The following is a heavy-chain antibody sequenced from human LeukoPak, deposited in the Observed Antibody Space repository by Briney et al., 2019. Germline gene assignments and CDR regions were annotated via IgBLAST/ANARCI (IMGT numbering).Heavy chain of an antibody. CDR3: ARDQEDYYDSSGYDY. V-gene: IGHV1-46*01. D-gene: IGHD3-22*01. CDR2: INPSGGST. CDR1: GYTFTSYY. Sequence: ASVKVSCKASGYTFTSYYMHWVRQAPGQGLEWMGIINPSGGSTSYAQKFQGRVTMTRDTSTSTVYMELGSLRSEDTAVYYCARDQEDYYDSSGYDYWGQGTLVTVSS. J-gene: IGHJ4*02.